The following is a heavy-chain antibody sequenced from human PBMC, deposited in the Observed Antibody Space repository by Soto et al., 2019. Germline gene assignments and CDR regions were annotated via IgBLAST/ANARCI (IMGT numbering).Heavy chain of an antibody. CDR2: ISAYNGNT. CDR3: ASWYGGSDAFDI. D-gene: IGHD4-17*01. J-gene: IGHJ3*02. CDR1: GYTFTSYG. Sequence: ASVKVSCKASGYTFTSYGISWVRQAPGQGLEWMGWISAYNGNTNYAQKLQGRVTMTRDTSASTAYMELSSLRSEDTAVYYCASWYGGSDAFDIWGQGTMVTVSS. V-gene: IGHV1-18*01.